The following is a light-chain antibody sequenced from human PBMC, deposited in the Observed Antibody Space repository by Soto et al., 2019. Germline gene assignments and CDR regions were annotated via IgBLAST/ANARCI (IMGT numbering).Light chain of an antibody. CDR2: WAS. V-gene: IGKV4-1*01. CDR1: QSVLYSSNNKNY. J-gene: IGKJ2*01. CDR3: QQYCSTPQNT. Sequence: DIVMTQSPDSLAVSLGERATINCKSSQSVLYSSNNKNYLAWYQQKPGQPPKLLIYWASTRESGVPDRFSGSGSGTDFTLTISSLQAEDVAVYYCQQYCSTPQNTFGQGTKLEIK.